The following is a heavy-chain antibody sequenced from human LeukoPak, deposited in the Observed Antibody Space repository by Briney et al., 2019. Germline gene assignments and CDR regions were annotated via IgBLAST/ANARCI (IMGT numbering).Heavy chain of an antibody. J-gene: IGHJ5*02. CDR3: ARGAVRLGYCSGGSCPVHGWFDP. V-gene: IGHV1-2*02. CDR2: INSNSGGT. Sequence: ASVTVSCKASGYTFTGYYMHWVRQAPGQGLEWMGWINSNSGGTNYAQKFQGRVTMTRDTSISTAYMELSRLRSDDTAVYYCARGAVRLGYCSGGSCPVHGWFDPWGQGTLLTVPS. D-gene: IGHD2-15*01. CDR1: GYTFTGYY.